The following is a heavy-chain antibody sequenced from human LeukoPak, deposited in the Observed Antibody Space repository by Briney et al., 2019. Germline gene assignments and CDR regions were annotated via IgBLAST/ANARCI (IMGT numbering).Heavy chain of an antibody. V-gene: IGHV3-23*01. CDR3: ARVPKYDFWSGNPGDAFDI. CDR1: GFTFSSYA. Sequence: PGGSLRLSCAASGFTFSSYAMSWVRQAPGKGLEWVSAISGSGGSTYYADSVKGRFTISRDNSKNTLYLQMNSLRAEDTAVYYCARVPKYDFWSGNPGDAFDIWGQGTMVTVSS. J-gene: IGHJ3*02. D-gene: IGHD3-3*01. CDR2: ISGSGGST.